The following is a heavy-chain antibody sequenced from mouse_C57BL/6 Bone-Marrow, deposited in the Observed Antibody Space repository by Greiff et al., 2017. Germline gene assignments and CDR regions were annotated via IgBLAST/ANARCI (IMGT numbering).Heavy chain of an antibody. Sequence: VQLQQPGAELVKPGASVKLSCKASGYTFTSYWMQWVKQRPGQGLEWIGEIDPSDSYTNYNQKFKGKATLTVDTSSSTAYMQLSSLTSEDSAVYYCARGYYGSLWYFDVWGTGTTVTVSS. CDR2: IDPSDSYT. D-gene: IGHD1-1*01. V-gene: IGHV1-50*01. J-gene: IGHJ1*03. CDR3: ARGYYGSLWYFDV. CDR1: GYTFTSYW.